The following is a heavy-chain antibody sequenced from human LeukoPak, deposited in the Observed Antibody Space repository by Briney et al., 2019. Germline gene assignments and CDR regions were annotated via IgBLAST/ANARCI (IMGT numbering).Heavy chain of an antibody. D-gene: IGHD1-26*01. CDR2: IYYSGST. J-gene: IGHJ4*02. CDR1: GGPISSVTYY. CDR3: ARADSGTYPVDY. V-gene: IGHV4-31*03. Sequence: SETLSLTCTVSGGPISSVTYYWSWIRQYPGKGLEWIGYIYYSGSTYYNPSLKSRLTISIDTSKNQFSLKLNSVTAADTAVYYCARADSGTYPVDYWGQGTLVTVSS.